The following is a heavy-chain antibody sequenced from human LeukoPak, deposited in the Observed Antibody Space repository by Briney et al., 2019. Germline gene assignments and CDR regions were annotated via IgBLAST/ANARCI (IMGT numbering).Heavy chain of an antibody. D-gene: IGHD1-26*01. J-gene: IGHJ3*02. CDR3: ARASAHSAFNAFDI. V-gene: IGHV3-53*01. CDR1: GFTVSSNY. Sequence: GGSLRLSCAASGFTVSSNYMSWVRQAPGKGLEWVSVIYSGGSTYYADSVKGRFTISRDNSKNALYLQMNSLRAEDTAVYYCARASAHSAFNAFDIWGQGTMVTVSS. CDR2: IYSGGST.